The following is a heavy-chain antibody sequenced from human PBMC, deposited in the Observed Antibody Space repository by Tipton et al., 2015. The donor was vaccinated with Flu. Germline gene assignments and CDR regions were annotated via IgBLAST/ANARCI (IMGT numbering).Heavy chain of an antibody. D-gene: IGHD3-10*01. CDR1: GGSFSGHY. CDR3: ARSTYYYGSGSSDY. J-gene: IGHJ4*02. Sequence: TLSLTCAVYGGSFSGHYWTWIRQPPGKGLEWIGEINHSGSTNYNPSLKSRVTISVDTAKNQFSQRLSSVTAADTAVYYCARSTYYYGSGSSDYWGQGTLVAVSS. V-gene: IGHV4-34*01. CDR2: INHSGST.